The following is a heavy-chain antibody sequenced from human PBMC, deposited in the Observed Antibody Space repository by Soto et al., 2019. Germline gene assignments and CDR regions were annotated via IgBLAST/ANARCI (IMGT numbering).Heavy chain of an antibody. V-gene: IGHV3-30*18. D-gene: IGHD3-10*01. CDR2: ISYDGSNK. CDR1: GFTFSSYG. Sequence: QVQLVESGGGVVQPGRSLRLSCAASGFTFSSYGMHWVRQAPGKGLEWVAVISYDGSNKYYADSVKGRFTISRDNSKNTLDLQMNSLRAEDTAVYYCAKDVGMVRGGQKAKESPAPDPDYWGQGTLVTVSS. CDR3: AKDVGMVRGGQKAKESPAPDPDY. J-gene: IGHJ4*02.